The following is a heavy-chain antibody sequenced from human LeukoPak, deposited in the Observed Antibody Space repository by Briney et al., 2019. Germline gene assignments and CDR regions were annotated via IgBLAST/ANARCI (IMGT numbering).Heavy chain of an antibody. CDR1: GFTFSSYG. CDR3: AAISYSGTWPVGY. V-gene: IGHV3-33*01. J-gene: IGHJ4*02. Sequence: GGSLRLSCAASGFTFSSYGMHWVRQAPGKGLEWVAVIWYDGSNKYYADSVKGRFTISRDNSKNTLYLQMNSLRAEDTAVYYCAAISYSGTWPVGYWGQGILVTVTA. CDR2: IWYDGSNK. D-gene: IGHD6-25*01.